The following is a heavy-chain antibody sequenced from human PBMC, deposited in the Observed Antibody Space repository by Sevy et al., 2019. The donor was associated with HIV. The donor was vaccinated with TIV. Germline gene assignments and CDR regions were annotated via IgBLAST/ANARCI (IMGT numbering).Heavy chain of an antibody. V-gene: IGHV3-74*01. Sequence: GGSLRLSCATSGFTFTSDYMHWVRQPPGKGLVWVSHFNTDGKIIRYADSVKGRFTTFRDNAKNTLYLQMNSLRAEDTAVYYCARGSRGTFGSWGQGTLVTVSS. CDR2: FNTDGKII. J-gene: IGHJ4*02. CDR1: GFTFTSDY. D-gene: IGHD1-26*01. CDR3: ARGSRGTFGS.